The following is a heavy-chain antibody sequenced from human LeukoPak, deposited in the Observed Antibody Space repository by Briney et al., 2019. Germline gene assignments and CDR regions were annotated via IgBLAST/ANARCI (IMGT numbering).Heavy chain of an antibody. J-gene: IGHJ6*02. CDR2: VHYKGDT. CDR1: GDSMSNHY. V-gene: IGHV4-59*11. CDR3: ARDGARLTGTYGMDV. Sequence: PSETLSLTCTVSGDSMSNHYWSWIRQPPGKGLEWIAYVHYKGDTSYNPSHTSRASISLDTSKKQLSLKVTSVTAADTAVYYCARDGARLTGTYGMDVWGQGTTVTVSS. D-gene: IGHD6-6*01.